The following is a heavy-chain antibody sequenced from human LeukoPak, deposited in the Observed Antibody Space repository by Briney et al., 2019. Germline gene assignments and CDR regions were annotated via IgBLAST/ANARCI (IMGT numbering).Heavy chain of an antibody. CDR1: GGTFSSYA. CDR3: ARGNVDTAMVFGY. CDR2: IIPIFGTA. J-gene: IGHJ4*02. D-gene: IGHD5-18*01. Sequence: SVKVSCKASGGTFSSYAISWVRQAPGQGLEWMGGIIPIFGTANYAQKFQGRVTITTDESTSTAYMELSSLRSEDTAVYYCARGNVDTAMVFGYWGQGTLVTVSS. V-gene: IGHV1-69*05.